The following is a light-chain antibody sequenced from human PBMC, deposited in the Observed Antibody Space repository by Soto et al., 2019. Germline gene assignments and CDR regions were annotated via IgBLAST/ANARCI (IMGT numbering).Light chain of an antibody. Sequence: DIQMTQSPSSLSASVGDRVTITCRASQGITNFLAWYQQKPGTAPKLLIYAAFTLHSGVPSRFSGSGYGTEFTLNISNLQPEDAATYYCQKYSSAPFTFGPGTKVEIK. CDR2: AAF. V-gene: IGKV1-27*01. J-gene: IGKJ3*01. CDR3: QKYSSAPFT. CDR1: QGITNF.